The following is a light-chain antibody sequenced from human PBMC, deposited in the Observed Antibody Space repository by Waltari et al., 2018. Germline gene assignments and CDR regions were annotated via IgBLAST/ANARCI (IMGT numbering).Light chain of an antibody. CDR2: GAS. CDR1: QTVTYNF. V-gene: IGKV3-20*01. Sequence: EIVLTQSPCTLSLSPGERATLSCRASQTVTYNFLNWYQQKPGQAPRLRIHGASSRATGIPDRFSGSGSGTDFTLTISRLEPDDFAVYYCQQYDGLVLTFGGGTKVEI. CDR3: QQYDGLVLT. J-gene: IGKJ4*01.